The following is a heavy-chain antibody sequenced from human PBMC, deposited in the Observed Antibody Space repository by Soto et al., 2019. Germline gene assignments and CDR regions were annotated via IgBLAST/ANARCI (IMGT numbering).Heavy chain of an antibody. J-gene: IGHJ6*02. CDR2: IYYSGST. V-gene: IGHV4-39*01. CDR3: ASPSIAAQDYYYYGMDV. Sequence: SETLSLTCTVSGGSISSSSYYWGWIRQPPGKGLEWIGSIYYSGSTYYNTSLKNRVNISVDTSKNKISMKLSSVTAADTAVYYCASPSIAAQDYYYYGMDVWGQGTTVTVSS. CDR1: GGSISSSSYY. D-gene: IGHD6-6*01.